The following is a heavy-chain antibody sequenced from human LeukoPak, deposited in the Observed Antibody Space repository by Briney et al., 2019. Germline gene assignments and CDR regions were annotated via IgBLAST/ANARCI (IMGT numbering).Heavy chain of an antibody. V-gene: IGHV3-21*04. CDR1: RFTFSTYS. CDR3: AARWGYNGFDI. D-gene: IGHD5-18*01. Sequence: GGSLRLSCAASRFTFSTYSMNWVRQAPGKGLEWVSSISSRSTYIYYADSVKGRFTISRDKSKNTLYLQMNSLRAEDTALFYCAARWGYNGFDIWGQGTMVAVSS. CDR2: ISSRSTYI. J-gene: IGHJ3*02.